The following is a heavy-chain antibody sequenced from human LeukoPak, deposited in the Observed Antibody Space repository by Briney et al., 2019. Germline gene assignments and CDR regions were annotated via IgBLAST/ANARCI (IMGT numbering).Heavy chain of an antibody. CDR3: TRDDGSYSRSPGFDY. D-gene: IGHD1-26*01. CDR1: GFTFSGYA. J-gene: IGHJ4*02. Sequence: GGSLRLSCAASGFTFSGYAVHWVRQAPGKGLEYVSAISSNGGSTYYANSVKGRFTISRDNSKNTLYLQMGSLRAEDTALYYRTRDDGSYSRSPGFDYWGQGNLVTVSS. CDR2: ISSNGGST. V-gene: IGHV3-64*01.